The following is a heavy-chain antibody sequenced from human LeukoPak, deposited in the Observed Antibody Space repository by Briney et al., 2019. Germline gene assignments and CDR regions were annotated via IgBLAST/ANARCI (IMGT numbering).Heavy chain of an antibody. CDR1: GFTFSSYG. CDR2: ISYDGSNK. CDR3: AKTASGATYYFDY. D-gene: IGHD1-26*01. V-gene: IGHV3-30*18. Sequence: GGSLRLSCAASGFTFSSYGMHWVRQAPGKGLEWVAVISYDGSNKYYADSAKGRFTISRDNSKNTLYLQMNSLRAEDTAVYYCAKTASGATYYFDYWGQGTLVTVSS. J-gene: IGHJ4*02.